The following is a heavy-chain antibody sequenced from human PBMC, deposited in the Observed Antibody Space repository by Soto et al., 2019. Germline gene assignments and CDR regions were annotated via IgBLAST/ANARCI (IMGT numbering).Heavy chain of an antibody. CDR1: GGSFSGYY. V-gene: IGHV4-34*01. CDR3: ARGRGVVTAIRYYYYYGMDV. CDR2: INHSGST. J-gene: IGHJ6*02. Sequence: SETLSLTCAVYGGSFSGYYWSWIRQPPGKGLEWIGEINHSGSTNYNPSLKSRVTISVDTSKNQFSLKLSSVTAADTAVYYCARGRGVVTAIRYYYYYGMDVRGQGTTVTVS. D-gene: IGHD2-21*02.